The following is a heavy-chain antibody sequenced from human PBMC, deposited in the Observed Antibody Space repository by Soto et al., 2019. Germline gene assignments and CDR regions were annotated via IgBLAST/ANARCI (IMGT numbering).Heavy chain of an antibody. D-gene: IGHD6-19*01. CDR2: ISYTGST. CDR1: GGSITSFY. V-gene: IGHV4-59*01. J-gene: IGHJ4*02. CDR3: AREGNGWYYSDY. Sequence: WETLSLTCTVSGGSITSFYWSWIRQTPGKGLEWIGHISYTGSTNYNPSLKSRVTIAVDTSKNQFSLNLTSVTAADTAVYYCAREGNGWYYSDYWGQGALVTVSS.